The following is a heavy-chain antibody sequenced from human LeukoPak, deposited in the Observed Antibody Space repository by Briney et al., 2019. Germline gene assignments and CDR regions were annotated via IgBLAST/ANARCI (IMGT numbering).Heavy chain of an antibody. CDR3: ARSPRGYYDSSGWPLGY. CDR1: GFTFSSYA. Sequence: GGSLRLSCTASGFTFSSYAMSWVRQAPGKGLEWVSVISGSGDSTYYADSVKGRFTISRDNAKNSLYLQMNSLRAEDTAVYYCARSPRGYYDSSGWPLGYWGQGTLVTVSS. D-gene: IGHD3-22*01. V-gene: IGHV3-23*01. CDR2: ISGSGDST. J-gene: IGHJ4*02.